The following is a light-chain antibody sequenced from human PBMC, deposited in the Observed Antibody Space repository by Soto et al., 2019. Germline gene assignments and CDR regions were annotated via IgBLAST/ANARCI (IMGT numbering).Light chain of an antibody. CDR2: LGS. V-gene: IGKV2-28*01. CDR1: QSLLHSNGYYY. Sequence: DIVMTQSPLSLPVTPGEPASISCRSSQSLLHSNGYYYLVWYLQKPGQSPQLLIYLGSNRASGVPDRFSGSGSGTDFTLKISRVEAEDVGVYYCMQVLQTPATFGQGTKVEIK. J-gene: IGKJ1*01. CDR3: MQVLQTPAT.